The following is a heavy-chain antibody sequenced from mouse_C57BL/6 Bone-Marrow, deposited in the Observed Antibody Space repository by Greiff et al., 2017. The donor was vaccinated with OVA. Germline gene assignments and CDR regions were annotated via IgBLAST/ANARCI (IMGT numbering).Heavy chain of an antibody. V-gene: IGHV1-76*01. Sequence: VQLQQSGAELVRPGASVKLSCKASGYTFTDYYINWVKQRPGQGLEWIARIYPGSGNTYYNEKFKGKATLTAEKSSSTAYMQLSSLTSEDSAVYFCARRTTAHYYAMDYWGQGTSVTVSS. CDR1: GYTFTDYY. CDR3: ARRTTAHYYAMDY. D-gene: IGHD1-2*01. CDR2: IYPGSGNT. J-gene: IGHJ4*01.